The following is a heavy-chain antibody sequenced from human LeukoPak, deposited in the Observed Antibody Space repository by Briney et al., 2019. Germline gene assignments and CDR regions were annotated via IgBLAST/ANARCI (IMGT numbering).Heavy chain of an antibody. D-gene: IGHD3-3*01. Sequence: QSGGSLRLSCAASGFTVSSNYMSWVRQAPGKGLEWVSVIYSGGSTYYADSVKGRFTISRDNSKNTLYLQMNSLRAEDTAVYYCARYYFWSAHQAYWGQGTLVTVSS. CDR3: ARYYFWSAHQAY. CDR2: IYSGGST. V-gene: IGHV3-66*01. J-gene: IGHJ4*02. CDR1: GFTVSSNY.